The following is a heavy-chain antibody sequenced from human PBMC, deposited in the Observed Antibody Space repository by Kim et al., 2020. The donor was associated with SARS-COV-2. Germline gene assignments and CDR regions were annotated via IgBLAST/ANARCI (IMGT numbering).Heavy chain of an antibody. CDR2: ISYDGSNK. Sequence: GGSLRLSCAASGFTFSSYAMHWVRQAPGKGLEWVAVISYDGSNKYYADSVKGRFTISRDNSRNTLYLQMNSLRAEDTAVYYCARDDRQIVGATKGLNGMGRIDYWGQGTLVTVSS. J-gene: IGHJ4*02. CDR3: ARDDRQIVGATKGLNGMGRIDY. V-gene: IGHV3-30*04. CDR1: GFTFSSYA. D-gene: IGHD1-26*01.